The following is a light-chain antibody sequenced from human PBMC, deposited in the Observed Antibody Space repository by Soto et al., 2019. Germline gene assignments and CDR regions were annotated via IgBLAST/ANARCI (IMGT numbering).Light chain of an antibody. CDR2: DDS. V-gene: IGLV3-10*01. Sequence: SYDLTQPPSVSVSPGQTARVTCSGDALPKKYASWYQQKSGQAPVLVIYDDSKRPSGIPARFSGSSSGTMATLTISGAQVEDEADYFCFSADNSGTRYVFGTGTKVTVL. CDR1: ALPKKY. J-gene: IGLJ1*01. CDR3: FSADNSGTRYV.